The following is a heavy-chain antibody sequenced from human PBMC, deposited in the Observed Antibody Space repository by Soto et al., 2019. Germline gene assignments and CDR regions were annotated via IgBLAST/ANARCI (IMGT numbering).Heavy chain of an antibody. CDR2: INHSGST. Sequence: QVQLQQWGAGLLKPSETLSLTCAVYGGSFSGYYWSWIRQPPGKGLEWIGEINHSGSTNYNPSLKSRVTISVDTAKNQFSLKLSSVTAADTAVYYWAREPLWFGELGTYNWFDPWGQGTLVTVSS. CDR3: AREPLWFGELGTYNWFDP. V-gene: IGHV4-34*01. D-gene: IGHD3-10*01. CDR1: GGSFSGYY. J-gene: IGHJ5*02.